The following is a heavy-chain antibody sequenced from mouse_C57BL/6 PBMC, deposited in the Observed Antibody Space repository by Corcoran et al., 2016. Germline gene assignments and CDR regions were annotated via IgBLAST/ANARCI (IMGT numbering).Heavy chain of an antibody. D-gene: IGHD1-1*01. Sequence: QVQLQQSGPELVKPGASVKISCKASGYSFTSYYIHWVKQRPGQGLEWIGWIYPGSGNTKYNEKFKGKATLTADTSSSTAYMQLSSLTSEDSAVYYCASSFYSVFAYWGQGTLVTVSA. V-gene: IGHV1-66*01. CDR1: GYSFTSYY. CDR2: IYPGSGNT. J-gene: IGHJ3*01. CDR3: ASSFYSVFAY.